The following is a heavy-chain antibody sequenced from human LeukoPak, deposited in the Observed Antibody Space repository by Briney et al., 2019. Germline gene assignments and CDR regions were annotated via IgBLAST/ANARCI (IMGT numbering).Heavy chain of an antibody. J-gene: IGHJ4*02. CDR2: IKYDGSEK. CDR3: ARERYCTSATCYVGVPFDS. D-gene: IGHD2-2*01. CDR1: GFSFSSSYW. V-gene: IGHV3-7*01. Sequence: GGSLRLSCVASGFSFSSSYWMHWVRQAPGKGPEWLANIKYDGSEKFYADSVKGRFTISRDNAKNSLYLEMNNLRAEDTAVYFCARERYCTSATCYVGVPFDSWGQGTLVTVSS.